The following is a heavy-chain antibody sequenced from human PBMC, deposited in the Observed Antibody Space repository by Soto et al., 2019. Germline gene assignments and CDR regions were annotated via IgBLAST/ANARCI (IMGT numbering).Heavy chain of an antibody. CDR1: RGTFNTSP. CDR3: ATPHLWGRHYDFRSPPTASLYHYGLGV. D-gene: IGHD3-3*01. CDR2: ILPVFGMV. J-gene: IGHJ6*02. V-gene: IGHV1-69*17. Sequence: QVQLAQSGAEVKKPGSSVRVSCQTSRGTFNTSPISWMRQAPGQGLEWLGDILPVFGMVNYAQQFQDRLTLTADQSTTSVCMEVSRLTSVDTAVYFCATPHLWGRHYDFRSPPTASLYHYGLGVWGPATTVIVSS.